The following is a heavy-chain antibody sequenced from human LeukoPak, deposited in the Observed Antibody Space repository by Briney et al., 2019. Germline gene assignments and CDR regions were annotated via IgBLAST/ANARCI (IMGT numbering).Heavy chain of an antibody. Sequence: PGGSLRLSCAASGFTFSTSWMSWVRQAPGKGLEWVANIKQDGSEKYYVDSVKGRFTISRDNSKNTLYLQMNSLRAEDTAVYYCARVVVPAAISRWTNYYYYYMDVWGKGTTVTVSS. CDR1: GFTFSTSW. D-gene: IGHD2-2*02. CDR3: ARVVVPAAISRWTNYYYYYMDV. V-gene: IGHV3-7*03. CDR2: IKQDGSEK. J-gene: IGHJ6*03.